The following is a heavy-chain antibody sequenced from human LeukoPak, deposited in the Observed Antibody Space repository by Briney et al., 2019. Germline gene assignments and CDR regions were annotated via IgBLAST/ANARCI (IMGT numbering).Heavy chain of an antibody. CDR3: AKVGLPYYYDSSGYYDY. D-gene: IGHD3-22*01. V-gene: IGHV3-23*01. CDR2: ISGSGGST. Sequence: GGSLRLSCAASGFTFSSYAMSWVRQAPGEGLEWVSAISGSGGSTYYADSVKGRFTISRDNSKNTLYLQMNSLRAEDTAVYYCAKVGLPYYYDSSGYYDYWGQGTLVTVSP. CDR1: GFTFSSYA. J-gene: IGHJ4*02.